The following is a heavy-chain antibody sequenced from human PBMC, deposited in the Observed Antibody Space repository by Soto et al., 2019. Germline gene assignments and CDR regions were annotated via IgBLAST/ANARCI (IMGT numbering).Heavy chain of an antibody. CDR3: AREVGYSNYIYYFDY. D-gene: IGHD4-4*01. J-gene: IGHJ4*02. Sequence: GGSLRLSCAASGFTFSSYWMSWVRQAPGKGLEWVANIKQDGSEKYYVDSVKGRFTISRDNAKNSLYLQMNSLRAEDTAVYYCAREVGYSNYIYYFDYWGQGTLVTVSS. CDR1: GFTFSSYW. V-gene: IGHV3-7*01. CDR2: IKQDGSEK.